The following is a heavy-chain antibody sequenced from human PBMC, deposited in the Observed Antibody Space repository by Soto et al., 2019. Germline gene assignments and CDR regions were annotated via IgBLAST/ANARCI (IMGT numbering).Heavy chain of an antibody. CDR2: ISYSGST. CDR1: GGSIISDY. J-gene: IGHJ4*02. Sequence: LSLTCTVSGGSIISDYWSWIRQPPGKGLEWIGYISYSGSTNYNPSLKSLVTISVDTSKNQFSLKLSSVTAADTAVYYCARVLSGSSLFDYWGQGTLVTVSS. V-gene: IGHV4-59*01. D-gene: IGHD1-26*01. CDR3: ARVLSGSSLFDY.